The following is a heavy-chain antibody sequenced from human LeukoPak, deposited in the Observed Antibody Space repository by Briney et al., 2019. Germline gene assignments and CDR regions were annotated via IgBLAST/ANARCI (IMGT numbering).Heavy chain of an antibody. V-gene: IGHV4-4*07. CDR1: GGSIKSFY. CDR3: ASGGSYDFWSALLFDC. D-gene: IGHD3-3*01. J-gene: IGHJ4*02. CDR2: IYASGST. Sequence: SETLSLTCTVSGGSIKSFYWSWIRQPAGKGLEWIGRIYASGSTNYNPSFKSRVTMSVDTSKNQFSLKLSSVTAADTAVYYCASGGSYDFWSALLFDCWGQGTLVTVSS.